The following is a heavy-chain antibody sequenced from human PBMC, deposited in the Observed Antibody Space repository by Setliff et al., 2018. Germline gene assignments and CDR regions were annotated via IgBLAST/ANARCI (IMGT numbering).Heavy chain of an antibody. CDR2: ISYSGST. J-gene: IGHJ4*02. D-gene: IGHD1-1*01. CDR3: ARDGAGHTESWKGHFDC. Sequence: PSETLSLTCSVSGVSVSGYFWSWIRQPPGKPLEWIGYISYSGSTNYNPSLKTRVSISEDTSRNQISLRLLSVSAADTAVYFCARDGAGHTESWKGHFDCWGQGTLVTVSS. V-gene: IGHV4-59*02. CDR1: GVSVSGYF.